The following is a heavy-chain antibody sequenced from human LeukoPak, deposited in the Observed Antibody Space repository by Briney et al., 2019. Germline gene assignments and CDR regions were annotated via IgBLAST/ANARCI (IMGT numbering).Heavy chain of an antibody. CDR1: GGTFSSYT. V-gene: IGHV1-69*02. CDR2: IIPILGIA. Sequence: SVKVSCKASGGTFSSYTISWVRQAPGQGLEWMGMIIPILGIANYAQKFQGRVTITADKSTSTAYMELSSLRSEDTAVYYCASGGVATIPYAWGQGTLVTVSS. D-gene: IGHD5-12*01. CDR3: ASGGVATIPYA. J-gene: IGHJ5*02.